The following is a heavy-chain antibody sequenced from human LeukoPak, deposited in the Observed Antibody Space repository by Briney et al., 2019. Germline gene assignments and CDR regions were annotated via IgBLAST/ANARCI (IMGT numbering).Heavy chain of an antibody. J-gene: IGHJ5*02. CDR3: AREDGGWLRADL. Sequence: GGSLRLSCEASGFSFNAFWMSWVRQAPGKGLEWVANIHRDGSVRHYVESVRGGLTISRDNAKNSLFLQMNSLRVEDTAVYYCAREDGGWLRADLWGQGTLVTVSS. D-gene: IGHD5-24*01. V-gene: IGHV3-7*01. CDR2: IHRDGSVR. CDR1: GFSFNAFW.